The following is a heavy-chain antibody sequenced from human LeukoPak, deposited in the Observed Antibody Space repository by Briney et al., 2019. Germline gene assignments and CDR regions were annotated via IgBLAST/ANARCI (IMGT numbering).Heavy chain of an antibody. CDR3: ARDWAYSFDY. CDR2: ITPSSSII. Sequence: GGSLRLSCAASGFTFSTYSMNWVRQAPGKGLEWVSYITPSSSIIYYADSVKARFIISRDNAKNSLYLQMNSLTDEDTAVYYCARDWAYSFDYWGQGTLVTVSS. D-gene: IGHD3-16*01. CDR1: GFTFSTYS. J-gene: IGHJ4*02. V-gene: IGHV3-48*02.